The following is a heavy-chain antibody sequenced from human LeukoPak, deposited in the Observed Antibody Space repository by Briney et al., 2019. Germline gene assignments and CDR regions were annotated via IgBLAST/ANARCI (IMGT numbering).Heavy chain of an antibody. CDR1: GGSIGSSNW. D-gene: IGHD1-26*01. J-gene: IGHJ4*02. CDR2: IYHSGTT. V-gene: IGHV4-4*02. Sequence: SETLSLTCAVSGGSIGSSNWWSWVRQPPGKGLEWIGEIYHSGTTNYNPSLKSRVTMSVDKSKNQFSLKLSSVTAADTAVYYCAKGVGATTIFDYWGQGARVTVSS. CDR3: AKGVGATTIFDY.